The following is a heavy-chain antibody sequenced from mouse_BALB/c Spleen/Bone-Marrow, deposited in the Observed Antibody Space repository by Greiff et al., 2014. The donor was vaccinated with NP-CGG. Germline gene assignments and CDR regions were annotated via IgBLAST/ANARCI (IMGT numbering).Heavy chain of an antibody. CDR1: GYAFSSYW. CDR2: IYPGDGDT. J-gene: IGHJ4*01. V-gene: IGHV1-80*01. CDR3: ARWYRDPHFAMDY. D-gene: IGHD2-14*01. Sequence: VQLQESGAELVRPGSSVKISCKASGYAFSSYWMNWVKQRPGQGLEWIGQIYPGDGDTNYNGNFKDKATLTVDRSSGTAFMQLSSLTSEDSAVYFCARWYRDPHFAMDYWGPGTSVTVSS.